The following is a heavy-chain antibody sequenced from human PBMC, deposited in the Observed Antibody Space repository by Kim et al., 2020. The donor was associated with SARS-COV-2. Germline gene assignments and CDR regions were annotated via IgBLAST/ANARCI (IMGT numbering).Heavy chain of an antibody. V-gene: IGHV3-30*18. Sequence: GGSLRLSCAASGFTFSSYGMHWVRQAPGKGLEWVAVISYDGSNKYYADSVKGRFTISRDNSKNTLYLQMNSLRAEDTAVYYCAKVRLWFGELSPLDYWGQGTLVTVSS. D-gene: IGHD3-10*01. CDR3: AKVRLWFGELSPLDY. CDR1: GFTFSSYG. CDR2: ISYDGSNK. J-gene: IGHJ4*02.